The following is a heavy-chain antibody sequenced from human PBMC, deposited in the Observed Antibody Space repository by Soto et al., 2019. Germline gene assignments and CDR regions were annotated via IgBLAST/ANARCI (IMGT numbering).Heavy chain of an antibody. D-gene: IGHD2-15*01. CDR2: IYYSGST. V-gene: IGHV4-61*08. Sequence: SETLSLTCTVSGGSVSSGGYYWSWIRQPPGKGLEWIGYIYYSGSTNYNPSLKSRVTISVDTSKNQFSLKLSSVTAADTAAYYCARDKRTRYCSGGSCLGLDYWGQGTLVTVSS. CDR1: GGSVSSGGYY. CDR3: ARDKRTRYCSGGSCLGLDY. J-gene: IGHJ4*02.